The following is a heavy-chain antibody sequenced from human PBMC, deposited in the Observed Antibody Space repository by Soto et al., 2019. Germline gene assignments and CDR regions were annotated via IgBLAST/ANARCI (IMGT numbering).Heavy chain of an antibody. CDR1: GFTFSSYG. CDR2: ISYDGSNK. D-gene: IGHD3-22*01. Sequence: PGGSLRLSCAASGFTFSSYGMHWVRQAPGKGLEWVAVISYDGSNKYYADSVKGRFTISRDNSKNTLYLQMNSLRAEDTAVYYCAKDLGIVVVMEAFDIGGQGKMVTVSS. J-gene: IGHJ3*02. CDR3: AKDLGIVVVMEAFDI. V-gene: IGHV3-30*18.